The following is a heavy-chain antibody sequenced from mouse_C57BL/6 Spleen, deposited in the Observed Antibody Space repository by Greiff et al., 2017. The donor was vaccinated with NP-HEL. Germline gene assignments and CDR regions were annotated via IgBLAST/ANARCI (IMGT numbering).Heavy chain of an antibody. Sequence: QVQLQQPGAELVKPGASVKLSCKASGYTFTSYWMQWVKQRPGQGLEWIGEIDPSDSYTNYNQKFKGKATLTVATSSSTAYMQLSSLTSEDSAVYYCRTGYFDYWGQGTTLTVSS. J-gene: IGHJ2*01. V-gene: IGHV1-50*01. CDR3: RTGYFDY. CDR2: IDPSDSYT. CDR1: GYTFTSYW.